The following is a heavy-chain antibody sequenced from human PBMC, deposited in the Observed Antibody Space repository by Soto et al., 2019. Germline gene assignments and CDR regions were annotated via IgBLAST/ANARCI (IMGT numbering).Heavy chain of an antibody. CDR3: ANATMKCLDTAMVTNAFCI. V-gene: IGHV3-23*01. J-gene: IGHJ3*02. Sequence: EVPLLESGGGLVQPGGSLRLSFAASGLTFCSYAMSWGRQAPGKGLEWVSVISATGGSTYYADSVRGRFTLPRDNSKNTLYLQMNSLRGADEAVYCCANATMKCLDTAMVTNAFCIWGQGTMVTVSS. CDR2: ISATGGST. D-gene: IGHD5-18*01. CDR1: GLTFCSYA.